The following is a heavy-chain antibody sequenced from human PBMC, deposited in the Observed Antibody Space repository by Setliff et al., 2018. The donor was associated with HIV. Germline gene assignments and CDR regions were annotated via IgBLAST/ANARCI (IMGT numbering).Heavy chain of an antibody. J-gene: IGHJ4*02. V-gene: IGHV3-7*05. D-gene: IGHD6-19*01. Sequence: GGSLRLSCAASGYTFSSYWMAWVRQCPGKGLEWVANIQQHGSEIHYVASVEGRFTISRDDAKMSVYLQMNSLRAEDTAVYYCANMQWASNAWYSFDYWGQGALVTVSS. CDR2: IQQHGSEI. CDR3: ANMQWASNAWYSFDY. CDR1: GYTFSSYW.